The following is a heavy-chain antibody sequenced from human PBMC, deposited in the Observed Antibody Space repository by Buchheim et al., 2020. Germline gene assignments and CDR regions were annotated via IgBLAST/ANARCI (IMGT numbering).Heavy chain of an antibody. J-gene: IGHJ5*02. CDR2: IKSDGSEK. CDR3: ARGGKIAVTTAAS. D-gene: IGHD6-19*01. V-gene: IGHV3-7*03. Sequence: QLVESGGGLVQPGGSLRLSCAASGFTFSNYWMSWVRQAPGKGLEWEANIKSDGSEKYYVDSVKGRFTISRDNAKKQLYLQMNSLRDEDTAVYYCARGGKIAVTTAASWGRGTL. CDR1: GFTFSNYW.